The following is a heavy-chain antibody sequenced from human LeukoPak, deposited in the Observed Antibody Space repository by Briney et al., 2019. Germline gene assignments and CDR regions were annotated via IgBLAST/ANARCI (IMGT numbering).Heavy chain of an antibody. Sequence: GGSLRLSCAASGFTLRSYWIHWVRQVPGEGLVCVSRINTDGRSTDYADSVKGRFTISRDNAKNTLSLQMNSLRTEDTAVYYCTREPTGALNFDLWGRGALVTVSS. D-gene: IGHD7-27*01. CDR2: INTDGRST. CDR1: GFTLRSYW. J-gene: IGHJ2*01. CDR3: TREPTGALNFDL. V-gene: IGHV3-74*01.